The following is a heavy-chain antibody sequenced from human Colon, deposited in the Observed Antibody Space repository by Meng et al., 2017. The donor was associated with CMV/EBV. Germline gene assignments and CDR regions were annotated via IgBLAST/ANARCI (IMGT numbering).Heavy chain of an antibody. Sequence: GESLKISCQVSGYRFTSYWIAWVRQMPGKGLEWMGMIHPDDSNTRYSPSFQGQVTISADKSISTAYLQWSSLKASDTAMYYCASPPGGYDAYDLWGQGTMDTVSS. J-gene: IGHJ3*01. V-gene: IGHV5-51*01. CDR2: IHPDDSNT. CDR1: GYRFTSYW. D-gene: IGHD3-10*01. CDR3: ASPPGGYDAYDL.